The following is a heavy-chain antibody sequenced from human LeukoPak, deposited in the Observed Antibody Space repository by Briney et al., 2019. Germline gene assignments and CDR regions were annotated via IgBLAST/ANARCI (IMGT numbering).Heavy chain of an antibody. D-gene: IGHD3-10*01. J-gene: IGHJ4*02. CDR1: GFTFSSYA. V-gene: IGHV3-30*04. CDR2: ISYDGSNK. CDR3: ARDGKYYYGSGSYSAGYYFDY. Sequence: WGSLRLSCAASGFTFSSYAMHWVRQAPGKGLECVAVISYDGSNKYYADSVKGRFTISRDNSKNTLYLQMNSLRAEDTAVYYCARDGKYYYGSGSYSAGYYFDYWGQGTLVTVSS.